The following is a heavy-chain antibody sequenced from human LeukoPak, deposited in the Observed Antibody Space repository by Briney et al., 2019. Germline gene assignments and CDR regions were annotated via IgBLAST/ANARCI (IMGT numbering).Heavy chain of an antibody. D-gene: IGHD3-22*01. CDR2: IYYSGST. CDR1: GGSISSYY. J-gene: IGHJ4*02. CDR3: ARGPTKYYYDSSGYSPFDY. V-gene: IGHV4-59*08. Sequence: PSETLSLTCTVSGGSISSYYWSWIRQPPGKGLEWIGYIYYSGSTNYNPSPKSRVTISVDTSKNQFSLKLSSVTAADTAVYYCARGPTKYYYDSSGYSPFDYWGQGTLVTVSS.